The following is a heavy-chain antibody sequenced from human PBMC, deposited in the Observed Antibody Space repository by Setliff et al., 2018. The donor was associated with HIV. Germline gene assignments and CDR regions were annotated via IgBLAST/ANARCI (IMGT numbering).Heavy chain of an antibody. Sequence: GESLKISCAASGFSFRSYAVSWVRQAPEKGLEWVSVISGSGDITYYRESVKGRFTVSRDNSNNPVYLQMNSLRAEDTAMYYCAKTQTVITVYGPFDSWGQGTPVTVSS. CDR2: ISGSGDIT. D-gene: IGHD4-4*01. CDR1: GFSFRSYA. V-gene: IGHV3-23*01. J-gene: IGHJ4*02. CDR3: AKTQTVITVYGPFDS.